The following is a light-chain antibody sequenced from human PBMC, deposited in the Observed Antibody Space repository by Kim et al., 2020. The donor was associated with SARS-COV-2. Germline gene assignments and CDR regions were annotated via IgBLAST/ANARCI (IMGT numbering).Light chain of an antibody. CDR3: QQRSNWYT. V-gene: IGKV3-11*01. CDR2: DAS. J-gene: IGKJ2*01. Sequence: EIVMTQSPATLSVSPGERATLSCRASQSIINNLAWYQQKPGQAPRLLIYDASNRATGIPARFSGSGSGTDFTLTISSLEPEDFAVYYCQQRSNWYTFGQGTKLEI. CDR1: QSIINN.